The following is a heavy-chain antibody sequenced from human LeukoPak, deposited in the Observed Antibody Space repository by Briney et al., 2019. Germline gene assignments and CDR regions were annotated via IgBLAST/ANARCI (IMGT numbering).Heavy chain of an antibody. CDR1: GFTLRSHA. D-gene: IGHD2-21*01. CDR2: IYENGGTT. Sequence: GGSLRLSCVGSGFTLRSHAMSWVRQAPEKGLEFVSGIYENGGTTYYADSVKGRFSISRDNSKNTLYLQMDSLRGEDTAVYYCAKDFRIGYSAHFDYWGQGALVTVSS. CDR3: AKDFRIGYSAHFDY. J-gene: IGHJ4*02. V-gene: IGHV3-23*01.